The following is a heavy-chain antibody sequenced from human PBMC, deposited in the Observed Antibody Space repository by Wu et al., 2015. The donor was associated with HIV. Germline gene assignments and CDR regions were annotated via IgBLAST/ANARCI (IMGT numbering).Heavy chain of an antibody. CDR1: GYTLTELS. D-gene: IGHD3-10*01. Sequence: QVQLVQSGAEVKKPGASVKVSCKVSGYTLTELSMHWVRQAPGKGLEWMGGFDPEDGETIYAQKFQGRVTMTEDTSTDTAYMELSSLRSEDTAVYYCATDLPRYRFGESRANNLDYWGQERWSPSPQ. CDR2: FDPEDGET. J-gene: IGHJ4*01. CDR3: ATDLPRYRFGESRANNLDY. V-gene: IGHV1-24*01.